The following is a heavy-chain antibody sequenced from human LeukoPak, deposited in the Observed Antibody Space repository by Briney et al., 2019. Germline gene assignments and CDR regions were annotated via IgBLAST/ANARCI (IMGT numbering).Heavy chain of an antibody. CDR2: INPSGGST. J-gene: IGHJ3*02. V-gene: IGHV1-46*01. D-gene: IGHD3-22*01. CDR1: GYTFTSYY. Sequence: ASVKVSCKASGYTFTSYYMHWVRQAPGQGLEWMGIINPSGGSTSYAQKFQGRVTMTRDTSTSTVYMELSSLRSEDTAVYYCARTYYYDSSGYYFAGGFAFDIWGQGTMVTVSS. CDR3: ARTYYYDSSGYYFAGGFAFDI.